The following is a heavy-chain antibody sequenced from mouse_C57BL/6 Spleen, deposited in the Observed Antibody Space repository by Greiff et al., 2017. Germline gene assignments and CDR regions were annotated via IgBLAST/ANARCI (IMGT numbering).Heavy chain of an antibody. CDR3: AREGYYGSSTGYYAMDY. V-gene: IGHV5-4*01. CDR1: GFTFSSYA. J-gene: IGHJ4*01. CDR2: ISDGGSYT. Sequence: EVQRVESGGGLVKPGGSLKLSCAASGFTFSSYAMSWVRQTPEKRLEWVATISDGGSYTYYPDNVKGRFTISRDNAKNNLYLQMSHLKSEDTAMYYCAREGYYGSSTGYYAMDYWGQGTSVTVSS. D-gene: IGHD1-1*01.